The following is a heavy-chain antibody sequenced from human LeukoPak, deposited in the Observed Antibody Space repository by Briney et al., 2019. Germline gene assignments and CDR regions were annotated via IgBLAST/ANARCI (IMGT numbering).Heavy chain of an antibody. J-gene: IGHJ3*02. Sequence: ASVKVSCKASGYTFTGYYMHWVRQAPGQGLEWMGWISPNSGGTNYAQKFQGRVTMTRDTSISTAYMELSRLRSDDTAVYYCARVLVSAATDDAFDIWGQGTMVTVSS. CDR3: ARVLVSAATDDAFDI. CDR1: GYTFTGYY. D-gene: IGHD2-2*01. V-gene: IGHV1-2*02. CDR2: ISPNSGGT.